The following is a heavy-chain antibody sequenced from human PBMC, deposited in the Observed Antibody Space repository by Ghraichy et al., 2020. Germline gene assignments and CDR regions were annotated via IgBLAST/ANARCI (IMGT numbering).Heavy chain of an antibody. D-gene: IGHD6-19*01. Sequence: ASVKVSCKASGYTFTGYYMHWVRQAPGQGLEWMGWINPNSGGTNYAQKFQGRVTMTRDTSISTAYMELSRLRSDDTAVYYCVRDRAVAGLRYGMDVWGQGTTVTVSS. CDR2: INPNSGGT. CDR1: GYTFTGYY. CDR3: VRDRAVAGLRYGMDV. V-gene: IGHV1-2*02. J-gene: IGHJ6*02.